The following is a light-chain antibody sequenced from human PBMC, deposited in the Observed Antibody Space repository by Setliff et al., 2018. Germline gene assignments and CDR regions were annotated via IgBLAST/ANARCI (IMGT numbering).Light chain of an antibody. V-gene: IGKV3-20*01. CDR3: QQYGSSPWT. CDR1: LSVSSSY. CDR2: GAS. Sequence: ENVLTQSPGTLSLSPGERATLSCRASLSVSSSYLAWYQQKPGQAPRLLIYGASSRATGIPDRFSGSGSGTDFTLTISRLEPEDFAVYYCQQYGSSPWTFGQGTKVDIK. J-gene: IGKJ1*01.